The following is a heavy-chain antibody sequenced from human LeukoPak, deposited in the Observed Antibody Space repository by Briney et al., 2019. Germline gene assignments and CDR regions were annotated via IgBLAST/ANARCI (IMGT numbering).Heavy chain of an antibody. CDR2: INPNSGGT. J-gene: IGHJ5*02. CDR1: GYTFTGYY. D-gene: IGHD6-13*01. V-gene: IGHV1-2*02. CDR3: ARYKHSGYSSSWYDH. Sequence: ASVKVSCKASGYTFTGYYMHWVRQAPGQGLEWMGWINPNSGGTNYAQKFQGRVTMTRDTSISTAYMELSRLRSDDTAVYYCARYKHSGYSSSWYDHWGQGTLVTVSS.